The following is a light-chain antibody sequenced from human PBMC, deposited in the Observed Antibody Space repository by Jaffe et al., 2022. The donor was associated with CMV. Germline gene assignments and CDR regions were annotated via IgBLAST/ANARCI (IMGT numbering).Light chain of an antibody. V-gene: IGLV2-14*03. CDR2: DVS. CDR1: SSDVGGYKY. J-gene: IGLJ3*02. CDR3: SSYTSRDTVM. Sequence: QSALTQPASVSGSPGQSITISCTGTSSDVGGYKYVSWYQQHPGKAPKVMLYDVSERPSGVSTRFSGSKSGNTASLTISGLQAEDEADYYCSSYTSRDTVMFGGGTKLTVL.